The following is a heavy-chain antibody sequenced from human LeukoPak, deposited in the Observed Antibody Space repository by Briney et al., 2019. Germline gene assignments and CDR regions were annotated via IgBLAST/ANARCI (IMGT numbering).Heavy chain of an antibody. Sequence: GGSLRLSCAVSGFTFDDYAMHWVRQVPGKGLEWVSGINWNSDSIGYADSVKGRFTTSRDNAKSSLYLQMNSLRAEDTAFYYCAINGGGDSGYGNFDYWGQGTLVTVSS. D-gene: IGHD5-12*01. J-gene: IGHJ4*02. CDR3: AINGGGDSGYGNFDY. V-gene: IGHV3-9*01. CDR2: INWNSDSI. CDR1: GFTFDDYA.